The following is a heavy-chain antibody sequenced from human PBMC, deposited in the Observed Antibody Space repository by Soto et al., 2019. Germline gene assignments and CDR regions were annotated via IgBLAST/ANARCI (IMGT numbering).Heavy chain of an antibody. D-gene: IGHD3-10*01. CDR3: GYYYGSGSWGLDP. V-gene: IGHV1-69*13. CDR1: GGTFSSYV. Sequence: SVKVSCKASGGTFSSYVISWVRQAPGQGLEWMGGIIPIFGTANYAQKFQGRVTITADESTSTAYMELSSLRSEDTAVYYCGYYYGSGSWGLDPWGQGTLVTVSS. J-gene: IGHJ5*02. CDR2: IIPIFGTA.